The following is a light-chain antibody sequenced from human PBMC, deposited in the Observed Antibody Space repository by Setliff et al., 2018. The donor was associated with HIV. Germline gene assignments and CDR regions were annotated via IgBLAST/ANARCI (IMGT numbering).Light chain of an antibody. Sequence: QAVVTQEPSLTVSPGGTVTLTCASSTGAVTSSYYPSWFQQKPGQAPRPLIYYTNNRHSWTPARISGSLLGGKAALTLSNVQPEDEAEYYCLLFFANDYFFGSRTKVTVL. J-gene: IGLJ1*01. CDR3: LLFFANDYF. V-gene: IGLV7-43*01. CDR2: YTN. CDR1: TGAVTSSYY.